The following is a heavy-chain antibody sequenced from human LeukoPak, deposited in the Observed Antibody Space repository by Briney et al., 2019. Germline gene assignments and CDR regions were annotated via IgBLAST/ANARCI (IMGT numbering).Heavy chain of an antibody. V-gene: IGHV1-18*01. D-gene: IGHD3-16*02. CDR1: GYTFTSYG. CDR2: ISAYNGNT. Sequence: ASVKVSCKASGYTFTSYGISWVRQAPGQGLEWMGWISAYNGNTNYAQKLQGRVTMTTDTSTSTAYMELRSLRSDDTAVYYCARDMITFGGVIDPFDYWGQGTLVTVSS. CDR3: ARDMITFGGVIDPFDY. J-gene: IGHJ4*02.